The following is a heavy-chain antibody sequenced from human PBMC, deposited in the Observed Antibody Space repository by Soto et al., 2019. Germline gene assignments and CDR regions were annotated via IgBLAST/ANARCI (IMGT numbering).Heavy chain of an antibody. Sequence: SETLSLTCTFSGCSISSYYWSWIRQPPGKGLEWIGYIYYSGSTNYNPSLKSRVTISVDTSKNQFSLKLSSVTAADTAVYYCARYKVGFDYWGQGTLVTVSS. CDR2: IYYSGST. D-gene: IGHD1-20*01. CDR3: ARYKVGFDY. V-gene: IGHV4-59*01. J-gene: IGHJ4*02. CDR1: GCSISSYY.